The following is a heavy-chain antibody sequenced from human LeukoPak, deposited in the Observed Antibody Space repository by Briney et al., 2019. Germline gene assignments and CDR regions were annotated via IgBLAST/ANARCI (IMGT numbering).Heavy chain of an antibody. D-gene: IGHD6-13*01. CDR3: AMQLNYYYYMDV. Sequence: SGTLSLTCAVSGGSISSSNWWSWVRPPPGKGLEWIGSIYYSGSTYYNPSLKSRVTMSVDTSKNEFSLKLSSVTAADTAVYYCAMQLNYYYYMDVWGKGTTVTVSS. CDR2: IYYSGST. J-gene: IGHJ6*03. CDR1: GGSISSSNW. V-gene: IGHV4-4*02.